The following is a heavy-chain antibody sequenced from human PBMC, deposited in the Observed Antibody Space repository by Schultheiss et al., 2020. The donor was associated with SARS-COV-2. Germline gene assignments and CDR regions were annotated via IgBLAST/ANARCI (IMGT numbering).Heavy chain of an antibody. V-gene: IGHV3-33*08. CDR3: ARDPASYYDFWSGYVIGYGMDV. CDR2: IWYDGSNK. Sequence: GGSLRLSCAASGFTFSRYGMHWGRQAPGKGLEWVAVIWYDGSNKYYADSVKGRFTISRDNSKNTLYLQMNSLRAEDTAVYYCARDPASYYDFWSGYVIGYGMDVWGQGTTVTVSS. D-gene: IGHD3-3*01. J-gene: IGHJ6*02. CDR1: GFTFSRYG.